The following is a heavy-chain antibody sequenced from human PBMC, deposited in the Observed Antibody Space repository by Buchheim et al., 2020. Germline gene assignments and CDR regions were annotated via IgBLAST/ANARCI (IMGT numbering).Heavy chain of an antibody. CDR2: ITGSGDGT. V-gene: IGHV3-23*01. CDR1: GFNFRRYA. J-gene: IGHJ4*02. D-gene: IGHD5-24*01. Sequence: EVQVLESGGDLVQTGGSLRLSCAASGFNFRRYAMSWIRQAPGKGLEWVSTITGSGDGTYYADSVKGRFTISRDNIKNTLHLQMSSLRAEDAAVYYCANRATTSIDWGQGTL. CDR3: ANRATTSID.